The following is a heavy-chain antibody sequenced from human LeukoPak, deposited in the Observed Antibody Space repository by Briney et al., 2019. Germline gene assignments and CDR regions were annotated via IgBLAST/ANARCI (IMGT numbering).Heavy chain of an antibody. Sequence: GGSLRLSCAASGFTFSDLWMTWVRQAPGKGPEWVATIEPDGSVKYYVDSVKGRFTISRDNSKNTLYLQMNSLRAEDTAIYYCSKARRGYSGYDSSPFDPWGQGTLVTVSS. D-gene: IGHD5-12*01. CDR1: GFTFSDLW. CDR3: SKARRGYSGYDSSPFDP. CDR2: IEPDGSVK. J-gene: IGHJ5*02. V-gene: IGHV3-7*03.